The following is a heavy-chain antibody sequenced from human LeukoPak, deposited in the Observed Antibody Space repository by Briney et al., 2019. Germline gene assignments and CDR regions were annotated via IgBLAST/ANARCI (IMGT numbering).Heavy chain of an antibody. CDR2: IYTSGST. D-gene: IGHD4-23*01. CDR3: ARAGGAGYGGNWVLGGMDV. Sequence: SETLSLTCTVSGGSISSGSYYWSWIRQPAGKGLEWIGHIYTSGSTNYNPSLKSRVTISADTSKNQFSLKLSSVAAADTAVYYCARAGGAGYGGNWVLGGMDVWGKGTTVTVSS. CDR1: GGSISSGSYY. V-gene: IGHV4-61*09. J-gene: IGHJ6*03.